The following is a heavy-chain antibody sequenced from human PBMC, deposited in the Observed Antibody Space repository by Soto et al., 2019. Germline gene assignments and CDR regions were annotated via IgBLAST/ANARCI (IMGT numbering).Heavy chain of an antibody. J-gene: IGHJ1*01. Sequence: QVQLEQSGAEVKKPGASVKVSCKASGYIFTAYSMHWVRRAPGQGLQWMGVVNPSGGSTNYAQKFPGRITLTRDTSRNTFYMDLSSLTSEDTAVYYCAREENCSDGICYSEYFQRWGQGTLVTVSS. V-gene: IGHV1-46*01. CDR1: GYIFTAYS. CDR3: AREENCSDGICYSEYFQR. D-gene: IGHD2-15*01. CDR2: VNPSGGST.